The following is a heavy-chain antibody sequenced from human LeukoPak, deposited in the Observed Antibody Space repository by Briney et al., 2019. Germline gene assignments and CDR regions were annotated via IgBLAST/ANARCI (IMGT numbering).Heavy chain of an antibody. J-gene: IGHJ4*02. V-gene: IGHV3-48*02. CDR3: ARGARYNWNDEDLWY. D-gene: IGHD1-1*01. CDR1: GFTFSSYS. Sequence: GGSLRLSCAASGFTFSSYSMNWVRQAPGKGLEWGSYISSSSTTIYYADSVKGRFTISRDNAKNSLYLQMYSLRDDDTAVYYCARGARYNWNDEDLWYWGQGTLVTVSS. CDR2: ISSSSTTI.